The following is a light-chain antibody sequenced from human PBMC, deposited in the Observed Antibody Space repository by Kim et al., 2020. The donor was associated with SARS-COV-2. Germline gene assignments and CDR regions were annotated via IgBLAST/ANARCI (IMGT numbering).Light chain of an antibody. CDR3: QYVNSYPIT. Sequence: IQLTQSPSSLSASVGDRVTITCRASQGISSYLAWYQQKPGRAPKLLIYAASTLQSGVPSRFSGSGSGTDFTLTISSLQPEDFATYYCQYVNSYPITFGQGTRLEIK. V-gene: IGKV1-9*01. J-gene: IGKJ5*01. CDR2: AAS. CDR1: QGISSY.